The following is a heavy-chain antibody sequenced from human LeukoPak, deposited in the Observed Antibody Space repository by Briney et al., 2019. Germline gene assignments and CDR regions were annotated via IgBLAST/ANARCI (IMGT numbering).Heavy chain of an antibody. Sequence: SVKVSCKASGGTFSSYAISWVRQAPGRGLEWMGRIIPIFGTANYAQKFQGRVTITTDESTSTAYMELSSLRSEDTAVYYCARDGGNPDYAFDIWGQGTMVTVSS. CDR3: ARDGGNPDYAFDI. CDR1: GGTFSSYA. CDR2: IIPIFGTA. V-gene: IGHV1-69*05. D-gene: IGHD2-15*01. J-gene: IGHJ3*02.